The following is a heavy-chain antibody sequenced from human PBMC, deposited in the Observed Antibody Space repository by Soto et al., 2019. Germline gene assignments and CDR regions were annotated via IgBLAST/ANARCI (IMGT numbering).Heavy chain of an antibody. CDR2: FDPEDGET. CDR3: ASSKLQVYVGGSYRFAPIGFDY. V-gene: IGHV1-24*01. Sequence: ASVKVSCKVSGYTLTELSMHWVRQAPGKGLEWMGGFDPEDGETIYAQKFQGRVTMTRDTSTSTAYMELSSLRSEDTAVYYCASSKLQVYVGGSYRFAPIGFDYWGKGTLVPVSS. J-gene: IGHJ4*02. D-gene: IGHD3-16*02. CDR1: GYTLTELS.